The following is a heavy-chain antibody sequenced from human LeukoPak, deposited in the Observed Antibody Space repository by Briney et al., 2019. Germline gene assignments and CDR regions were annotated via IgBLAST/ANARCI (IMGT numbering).Heavy chain of an antibody. V-gene: IGHV3-23*01. CDR2: ISGSGGST. CDR1: GFSFSSYA. CDR3: AKIGYCSGGSCYSHRGFDY. D-gene: IGHD2-15*01. J-gene: IGHJ4*02. Sequence: GGSLRLSCAASGFSFSSYAMSWVRQAPGKGLEWVSAISGSGGSTYYADSVKGRFTISRDNSKNTLYLQMNSLRAEDTAVYYCAKIGYCSGGSCYSHRGFDYWGQGTLVTVSS.